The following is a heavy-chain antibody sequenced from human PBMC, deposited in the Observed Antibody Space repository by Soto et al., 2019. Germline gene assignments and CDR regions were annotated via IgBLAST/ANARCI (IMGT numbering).Heavy chain of an antibody. J-gene: IGHJ6*03. Sequence: PSETLSLTCTVSGGSISSGGYYWSWIRQHPGKGLEWIGYIYYSGSTYYNPSLKSRVTISVDTSKNQFSLKLSSVTAADTAVYYCAREKYDYIWGSYRSPSKYMDVWGKGTTVTV. CDR1: GGSISSGGYY. D-gene: IGHD3-16*02. CDR2: IYYSGST. V-gene: IGHV4-31*03. CDR3: AREKYDYIWGSYRSPSKYMDV.